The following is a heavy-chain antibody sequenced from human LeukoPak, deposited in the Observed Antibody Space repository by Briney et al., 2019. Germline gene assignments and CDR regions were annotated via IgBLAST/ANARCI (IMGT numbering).Heavy chain of an antibody. CDR3: AKSGYNRFDY. CDR2: ISGSGSGGST. V-gene: IGHV3-23*01. CDR1: GLSFGDYT. J-gene: IGHJ4*02. Sequence: GGSLRLSCEASGLSFGDYTMHWVRQAPGKGLEWVSNISGSGSGGSTYYADSVKGRSTISRANCKNTLYLQMNSLRAEETAVYYCAKSGYNRFDYWGQGTLVTVSS. D-gene: IGHD1-14*01.